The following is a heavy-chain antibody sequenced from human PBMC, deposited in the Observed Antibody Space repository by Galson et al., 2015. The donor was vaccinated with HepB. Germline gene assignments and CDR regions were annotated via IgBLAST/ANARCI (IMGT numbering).Heavy chain of an antibody. Sequence: SLRLSCAASGFTFSSYSMNWVRQAPGKGLEWVSSISSSSSYIYYADSVKGRFTISRDNSKNTLYLQMNSLRAEDTAVYYCAKGGSGWYRDYFDYWGQGTLVTVSS. V-gene: IGHV3-21*04. CDR1: GFTFSSYS. D-gene: IGHD6-19*01. CDR2: ISSSSSYI. J-gene: IGHJ4*02. CDR3: AKGGSGWYRDYFDY.